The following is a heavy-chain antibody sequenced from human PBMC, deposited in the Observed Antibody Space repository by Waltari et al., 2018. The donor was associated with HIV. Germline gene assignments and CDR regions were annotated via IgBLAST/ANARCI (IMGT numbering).Heavy chain of an antibody. Sequence: QAQLVESGGGVVQPGRSLRLSRSASGFTFSSYAIHWVRQAPGKGLEWVAVISYDGSNKFYADSVKGRFTISRDISENTLFLQMDSLRAEDTAVYYCARDRGSFASFFYGLDVWGQGTTVTVSS. V-gene: IGHV3-30*01. D-gene: IGHD3-10*01. J-gene: IGHJ6*02. CDR1: GFTFSSYA. CDR3: ARDRGSFASFFYGLDV. CDR2: ISYDGSNK.